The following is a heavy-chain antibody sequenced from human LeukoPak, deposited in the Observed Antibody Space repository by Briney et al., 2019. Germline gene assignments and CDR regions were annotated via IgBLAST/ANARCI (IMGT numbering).Heavy chain of an antibody. CDR2: ISGSGGST. J-gene: IGHJ3*02. CDR3: AKDGNYYDSSGPAFDI. D-gene: IGHD3-22*01. V-gene: IGHV3-23*01. Sequence: GGSLRLSRAASGFTFSSYAMSWVRQAPGKGLEWVSAISGSGGSTYYADSVKGRFTISRDNSKNTLYLQMNSLRAEDTAVYYCAKDGNYYDSSGPAFDIWGQGTMVTVSS. CDR1: GFTFSSYA.